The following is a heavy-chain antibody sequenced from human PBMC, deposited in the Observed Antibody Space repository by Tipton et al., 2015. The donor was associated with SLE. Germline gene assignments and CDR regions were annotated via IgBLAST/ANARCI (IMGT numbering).Heavy chain of an antibody. CDR3: ARRQLSSYFDL. CDR1: GGSISNFY. J-gene: IGHJ2*01. Sequence: TLSLTCSVSGGSISNFYWSWIRQPPGKGLEWTSFINYSGNTYFNPSLKSRVTTSVDTSKNHFSLKLSSVTAADTAVYYCARRQLSSYFDLWGRGTLVTVSS. V-gene: IGHV4-59*01. D-gene: IGHD1-1*01. CDR2: INYSGNT.